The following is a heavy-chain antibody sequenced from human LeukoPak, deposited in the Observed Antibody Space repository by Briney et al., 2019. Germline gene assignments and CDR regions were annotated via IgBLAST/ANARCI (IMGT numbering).Heavy chain of an antibody. V-gene: IGHV1-2*02. CDR2: INPNSGGT. CDR3: AKGRVVAGSKSLTYHWFDP. Sequence: ASVKVSCKASGYTFSGYYIHWVRQAPGQGLEWMGWINPNSGGTKYAQNFQGRVTMTRDTSISTAYMGLSRLRSDDTAVYYCAKGRVVAGSKSLTYHWFDPWGQGTLVTVPS. CDR1: GYTFSGYY. D-gene: IGHD6-19*01. J-gene: IGHJ5*02.